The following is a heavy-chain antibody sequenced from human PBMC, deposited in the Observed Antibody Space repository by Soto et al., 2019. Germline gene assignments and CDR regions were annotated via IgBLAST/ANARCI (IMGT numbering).Heavy chain of an antibody. CDR3: TRDASRDSSARGWFDP. J-gene: IGHJ5*02. Sequence: PVGSLILSCADFGFTFRSFTMNWVRQAPGKGLEWVSTISSNSAYIYYTDALRGRFTISRDNAKNSLHLQMNSLRAEDTAVYYCTRDASRDSSARGWFDPWGPGTLVTVSS. CDR2: ISSNSAYI. D-gene: IGHD6-13*01. V-gene: IGHV3-21*01. CDR1: GFTFRSFT.